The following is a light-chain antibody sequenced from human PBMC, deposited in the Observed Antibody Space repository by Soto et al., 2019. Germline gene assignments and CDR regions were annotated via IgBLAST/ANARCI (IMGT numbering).Light chain of an antibody. Sequence: QSVLTQPASVSGSPGQSITLSCTGTSSDVGGSKYVSWYQQHPGQAPKLMIYDVSNRPSGISDRFSGSKSGYTASLTISGLQPEDEADYYCSSYGGSSSALSVFGTGTKVTVL. J-gene: IGLJ1*01. CDR3: SSYGGSSSALSV. CDR1: SSDVGGSKY. CDR2: DVS. V-gene: IGLV2-14*03.